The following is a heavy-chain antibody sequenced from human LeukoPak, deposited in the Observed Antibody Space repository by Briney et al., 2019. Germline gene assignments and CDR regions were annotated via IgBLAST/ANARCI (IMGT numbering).Heavy chain of an antibody. J-gene: IGHJ4*02. CDR3: ARTSEEKGYGDFDY. CDR2: IHYSGST. V-gene: IGHV4-31*03. CDR1: GGSISSGNHY. D-gene: IGHD5-12*01. Sequence: SETLSLTCTVSGGSISSGNHYWSWIRQHPERGLEWIGFIHYSGSTYYKPSLRSRVTISIDTSKNQFSLNIISVTAADTAVYFCARTSEEKGYGDFDYWGQGTLVTVSS.